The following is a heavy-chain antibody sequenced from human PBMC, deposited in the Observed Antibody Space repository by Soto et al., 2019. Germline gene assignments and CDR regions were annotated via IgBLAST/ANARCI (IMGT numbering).Heavy chain of an antibody. D-gene: IGHD6-13*01. CDR1: GFSLITSGMC. Sequence: SGPTLVNPTQTLTLTFTFSGFSLITSGMCVSWIRQPPGKALEWLARIDWDDDKYYSTSLKTRLTISKDASKNQVVPTMTNMDPVDTATYYCARMIQYSSSGPPMDVWGKGTTVTVSS. V-gene: IGHV2-70*11. CDR3: ARMIQYSSSGPPMDV. J-gene: IGHJ6*03. CDR2: IDWDDDK.